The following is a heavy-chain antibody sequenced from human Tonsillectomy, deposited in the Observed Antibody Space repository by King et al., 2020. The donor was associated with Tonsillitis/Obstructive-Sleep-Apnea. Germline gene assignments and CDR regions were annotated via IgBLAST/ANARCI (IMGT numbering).Heavy chain of an antibody. V-gene: IGHV5-51*01. J-gene: IGHJ6*03. Sequence: QLVQSGAEVKKPGESLKISCKGSGHSFTSYWIGWVRQMPGKGLEWMGIIYPGDSDTRYRPSFQGQVTISADKSISTAYLQWRSLKASDTAMYYCASSARIAARPGDYYYYMDVWGKGTTVTVSS. D-gene: IGHD6-6*01. CDR1: GHSFTSYW. CDR3: ASSARIAARPGDYYYYMDV. CDR2: IYPGDSDT.